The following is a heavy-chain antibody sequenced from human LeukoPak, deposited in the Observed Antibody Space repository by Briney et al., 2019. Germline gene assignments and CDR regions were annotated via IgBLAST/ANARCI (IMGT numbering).Heavy chain of an antibody. CDR2: IYYSGST. CDR3: ARRRGLDYDN. V-gene: IGHV4-59*08. Sequence: PSETLSLTCTVSGGSISSYYWNCIPQPPRKGPEWIGYIYYSGSTNYNPSLKSRVTISVDTSKNQFSLKLSAVAAADTAVYFCARRRGLDYDNWGQGTLVTVSS. D-gene: IGHD3/OR15-3a*01. J-gene: IGHJ4*02. CDR1: GGSISSYY.